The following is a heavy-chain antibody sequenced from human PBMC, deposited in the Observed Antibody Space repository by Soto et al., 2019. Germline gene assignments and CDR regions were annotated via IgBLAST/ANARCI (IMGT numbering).Heavy chain of an antibody. CDR1: GGSISSYY. Sequence: SETLSLTCTVSGGSISSYYWSWIRQPPGKGLEWIGYIYYSGSTNYNPSLKSRVTISVDTSKNQFSLKLSSVTAADTAVYYCARGLIDDYGDYKIWKPKGSNAFDIWGQGTMVTVSS. D-gene: IGHD4-17*01. CDR2: IYYSGST. V-gene: IGHV4-59*08. J-gene: IGHJ3*02. CDR3: ARGLIDDYGDYKIWKPKGSNAFDI.